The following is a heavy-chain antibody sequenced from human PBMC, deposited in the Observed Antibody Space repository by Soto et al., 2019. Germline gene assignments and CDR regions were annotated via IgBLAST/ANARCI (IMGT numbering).Heavy chain of an antibody. J-gene: IGHJ4*02. V-gene: IGHV3-48*02. D-gene: IGHD4-17*01. Sequence: EVQLLESGGGLIHPGGSLSLSGVASGFGFSDHKRNWVRQAPGKGLEGFSYITSSGDSIYYADSVKGRFTVSRDNAKNSLFLQMNSLRDEDTAVYYCARLPKGSRVTSWGQGTLVTVSS. CDR3: ARLPKGSRVTS. CDR1: GFGFSDHK. CDR2: ITSSGDSI.